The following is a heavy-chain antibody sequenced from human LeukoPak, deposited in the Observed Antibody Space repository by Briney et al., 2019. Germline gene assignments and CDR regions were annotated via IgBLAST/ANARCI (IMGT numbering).Heavy chain of an antibody. D-gene: IGHD6-19*01. J-gene: IGHJ4*02. CDR2: INHSGST. V-gene: IGHV4-4*02. Sequence: PSETLSLTCAVSGGSISTNTWWSWVRQPPGKGLEWIGEINHSGSTNYNPSLKSRVTISVDTSKNQFSLKLSSVTAADTAVYYCAREYSSGWYIDYWGQGTLVTVSS. CDR3: AREYSSGWYIDY. CDR1: GGSISTNTW.